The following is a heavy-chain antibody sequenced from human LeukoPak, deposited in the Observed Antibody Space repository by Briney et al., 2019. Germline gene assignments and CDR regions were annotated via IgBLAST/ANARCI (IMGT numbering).Heavy chain of an antibody. J-gene: IGHJ4*02. CDR3: AGGTYDFWSGYSIYFDY. CDR2: IYSGGST. CDR1: GFTFSSYA. D-gene: IGHD3-3*01. V-gene: IGHV3-23*01. Sequence: GGSLRLSCAASGFTFSSYAMSWVRQAPGKGLEWVSVIYSGGSTYYADSVKGRFTISRDNAKNSLYLQMNSLRAEDTAVYYCAGGTYDFWSGYSIYFDYWGQGTLVTVSS.